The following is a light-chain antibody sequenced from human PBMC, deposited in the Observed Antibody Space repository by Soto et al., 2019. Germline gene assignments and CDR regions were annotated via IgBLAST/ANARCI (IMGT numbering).Light chain of an antibody. V-gene: IGLV2-23*03. CDR3: CSYAGSYTFI. CDR2: EGN. CDR1: SSDVGSYNL. Sequence: QSVLTQPASVSGSPGQSITISCTGSSSDVGSYNLVSWYQHHPGKAPKLMIYEGNQRPSGISNRFSGSKSGNTASLTISGLQAEDEADYYCCSYAGSYTFIFGSGTQLTVL. J-gene: IGLJ7*01.